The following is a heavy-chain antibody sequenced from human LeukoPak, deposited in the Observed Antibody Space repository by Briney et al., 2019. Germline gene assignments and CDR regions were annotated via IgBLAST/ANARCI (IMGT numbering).Heavy chain of an antibody. J-gene: IGHJ5*02. Sequence: GGSLRLSCAASGFTFSSYDMHWVRQAPGKGLEWVAVISYDGSNKYYADSVKGRFTISRDNSKNTLYLQMNSLRAEDTAVYYCARAEGSSGWSSWFDRWGQGTLVTVSS. CDR3: ARAEGSSGWSSWFDR. CDR2: ISYDGSNK. D-gene: IGHD6-19*01. CDR1: GFTFSSYD. V-gene: IGHV3-30-3*01.